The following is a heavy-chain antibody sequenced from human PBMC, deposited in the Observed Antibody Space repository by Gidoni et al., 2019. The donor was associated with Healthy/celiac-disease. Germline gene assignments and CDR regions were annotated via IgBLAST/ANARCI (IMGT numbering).Heavy chain of an antibody. Sequence: VQLVESGGGVVQPGRSLRLPCAASGLTVSSYAMHWFRQAPGKGLEWVAVISYDGSNKYYADSVKGRFTISRDNSKNTLYLQMNSLRAEDTAVYYCARGDIVVVPAAADIWGQGTMVTVSS. CDR1: GLTVSSYA. J-gene: IGHJ3*02. V-gene: IGHV3-30*04. CDR3: ARGDIVVVPAAADI. D-gene: IGHD2-2*01. CDR2: ISYDGSNK.